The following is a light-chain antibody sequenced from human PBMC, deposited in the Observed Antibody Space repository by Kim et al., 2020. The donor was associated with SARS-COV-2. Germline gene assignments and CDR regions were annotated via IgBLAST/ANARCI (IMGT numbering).Light chain of an antibody. CDR3: QQYDKDPYS. CDR1: KSISGW. CDR2: KTS. J-gene: IGKJ2*03. Sequence: SIEDRVNNACRASKSISGWLAWYQQKPGKAPKLLIYKTSYLESGVPSGFSGSGSGTEFTLTIASLQPDDFATYYCQQYDKDPYSFGQGTKVDIK. V-gene: IGKV1-5*03.